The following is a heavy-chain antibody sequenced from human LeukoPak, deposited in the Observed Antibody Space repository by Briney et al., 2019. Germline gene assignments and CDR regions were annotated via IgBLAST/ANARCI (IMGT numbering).Heavy chain of an antibody. CDR3: ARAGTTQRTNKRRYNWFDP. CDR2: INHSGSN. CDR1: GGSFSGYY. V-gene: IGHV4-34*01. D-gene: IGHD2/OR15-2a*01. Sequence: SETLSLTCAVYGGSFSGYYWSWIRQPPGKGLEWIGEINHSGSNNYNPSLKSRVTISVDTSKNQFSLKLSSVTAADTAVYYCARAGTTQRTNKRRYNWFDPWGQGTLVTVSS. J-gene: IGHJ5*02.